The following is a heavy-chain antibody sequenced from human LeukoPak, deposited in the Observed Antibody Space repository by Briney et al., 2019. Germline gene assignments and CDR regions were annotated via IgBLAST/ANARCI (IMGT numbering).Heavy chain of an antibody. CDR2: IYYSGST. CDR1: GGSISSYY. V-gene: IGHV4-59*01. CDR3: ARTTYYYDSSGYYYYYFDF. Sequence: SETLSLTCTVSGGSISSYYGSWIRQPPGKGLEWIGYIYYSGSTNYNPSLKSRVTLLVDTSKNQLSLKLSSVTAADTAMYYCARTTYYYDSSGYYYYYFDFWGQGTLVTVSS. J-gene: IGHJ4*02. D-gene: IGHD3-22*01.